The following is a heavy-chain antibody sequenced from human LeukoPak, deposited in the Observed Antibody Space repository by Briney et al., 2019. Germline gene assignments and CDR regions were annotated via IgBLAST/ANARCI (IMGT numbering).Heavy chain of an antibody. CDR3: AGSRYPEPQDLDY. CDR1: GFTFSSYA. V-gene: IGHV3-48*04. D-gene: IGHD1-14*01. J-gene: IGHJ4*02. CDR2: ISSSSNVI. Sequence: GGSLRLSCAASGFTFSSYAMSWVRQAPGKGLEWISFISSSSNVIYYADSVKGRFTISRDNAKNSLYLQMNSLRAEDTAVYYCAGSRYPEPQDLDYWGQGTLVTVSS.